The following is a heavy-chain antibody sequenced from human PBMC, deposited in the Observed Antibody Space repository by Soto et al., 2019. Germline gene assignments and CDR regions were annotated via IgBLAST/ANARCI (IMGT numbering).Heavy chain of an antibody. D-gene: IGHD3-3*01. CDR3: AKDPENFWSGYYTAHWFDP. Sequence: GGSLRLSCSASGFTLSGYGMHWVRQAPGKGLEWVAVISYDGSNKYYADSVKGRFTISRDNSKNTLYLQMNSLRAEDTAVYYCAKDPENFWSGYYTAHWFDPWGQGTLVTVSS. V-gene: IGHV3-30*18. CDR2: ISYDGSNK. J-gene: IGHJ5*02. CDR1: GFTLSGYG.